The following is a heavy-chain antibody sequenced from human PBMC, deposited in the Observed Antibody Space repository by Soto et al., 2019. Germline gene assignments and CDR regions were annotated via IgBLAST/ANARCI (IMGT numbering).Heavy chain of an antibody. CDR1: GGSISSYY. Sequence: SETLSLTCTVSGGSISSYYWSWIRQPPGKGLEWIGYIYYSGSTNYNPSLKSRVTISVDTSKNQFSLKLSSVTAADTAVYYCARVGKLRYFDWSRNTNNWFDPWGQGTLVTVSS. CDR2: IYYSGST. V-gene: IGHV4-59*01. CDR3: ARVGKLRYFDWSRNTNNWFDP. D-gene: IGHD3-9*01. J-gene: IGHJ5*02.